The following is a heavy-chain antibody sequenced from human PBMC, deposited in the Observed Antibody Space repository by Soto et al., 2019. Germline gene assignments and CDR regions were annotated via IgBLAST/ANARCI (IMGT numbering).Heavy chain of an antibody. CDR1: GGSFSGYY. Sequence: QVQLQQWGAGLLKPSETLSLTCAVYGGSFSGYYWSWIRQPPGKGLEWIGEINHSGSTNYNPSLKSRVTIAVDTSKNQLSLKLSSVTAADTAVYYCARGRVVLLWFGDHNWFDPWGQGTLVTVSS. CDR3: ARGRVVLLWFGDHNWFDP. D-gene: IGHD3-10*01. J-gene: IGHJ5*02. CDR2: INHSGST. V-gene: IGHV4-34*01.